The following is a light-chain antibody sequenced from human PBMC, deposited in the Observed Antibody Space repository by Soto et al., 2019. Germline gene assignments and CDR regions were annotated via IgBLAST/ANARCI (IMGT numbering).Light chain of an antibody. Sequence: QSALTQPASVSGAPGQSITISCTGTSSDVGGYNYVSWYQQHPGKAPKLMIYEVSNRPSGVSTRFSGSMSGNTASLTISGLQAEDEADYYCSSYTSSSTRVFGTGTKLTVL. CDR2: EVS. CDR3: SSYTSSSTRV. J-gene: IGLJ1*01. V-gene: IGLV2-14*01. CDR1: SSDVGGYNY.